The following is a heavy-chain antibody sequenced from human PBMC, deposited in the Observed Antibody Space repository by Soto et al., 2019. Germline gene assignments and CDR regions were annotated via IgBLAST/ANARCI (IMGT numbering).Heavy chain of an antibody. CDR3: ATPGPGVAASF. J-gene: IGHJ4*02. Sequence: PGESLKISCKGLGYTFTNYWIGWVRQMPGKGLEWMGLIYPSDLDTRYSPSFQGQVTISADKSVSTAYLQWNSLKASDTAMYYCATPGPGVAASFWGRGTQVTVPQ. CDR2: IYPSDLDT. V-gene: IGHV5-51*01. D-gene: IGHD6-19*01. CDR1: GYTFTNYW.